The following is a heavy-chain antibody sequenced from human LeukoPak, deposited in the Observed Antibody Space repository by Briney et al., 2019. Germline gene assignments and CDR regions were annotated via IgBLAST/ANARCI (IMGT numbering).Heavy chain of an antibody. V-gene: IGHV3-23*01. CDR1: GFIFGDYG. CDR3: AKDRNDYDSIGSDAFHI. J-gene: IGHJ3*02. Sequence: GGSLRLSCTASGFIFGDYGMSWVRQAPGKGLEWVSVISGSGGTTKYADSVEGRFTISRDNTQNMLYLEMHSLRVDDAAVYYCAKDRNDYDSIGSDAFHIWGQGTTVTVSS. CDR2: ISGSGGTT. D-gene: IGHD3-22*01.